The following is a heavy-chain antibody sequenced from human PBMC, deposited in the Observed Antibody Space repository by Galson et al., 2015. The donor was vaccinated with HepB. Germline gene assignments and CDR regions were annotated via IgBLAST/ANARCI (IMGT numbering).Heavy chain of an antibody. Sequence: SLRLSCAASGFTFSSYAIDWVRQAPGKGLEYVSGISSQGVSTYYANSVKGRFTISRDNSKNTVYLQMGSLRAEDMAVYYCARDRSGSGWYRGAFDIWGRGTLVTVSS. CDR2: ISSQGVST. V-gene: IGHV3-64*01. CDR1: GFTFSSYA. J-gene: IGHJ2*01. CDR3: ARDRSGSGWYRGAFDI. D-gene: IGHD6-19*01.